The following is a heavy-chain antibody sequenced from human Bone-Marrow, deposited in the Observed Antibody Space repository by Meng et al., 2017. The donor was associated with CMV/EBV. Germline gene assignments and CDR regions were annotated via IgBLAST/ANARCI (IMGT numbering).Heavy chain of an antibody. D-gene: IGHD2-2*01. Sequence: GESLKISCAASGFTFSSYAMHWVRQAPGKGLEWVAFIRYDGSNKYYADSVKGRFTISRDNSKNTLYLQMNSLRAEDTAVYYCAKGPLVVPGVWGQGTTVTRLL. CDR2: IRYDGSNK. J-gene: IGHJ6*02. CDR3: AKGPLVVPGV. CDR1: GFTFSSYA. V-gene: IGHV3-30*02.